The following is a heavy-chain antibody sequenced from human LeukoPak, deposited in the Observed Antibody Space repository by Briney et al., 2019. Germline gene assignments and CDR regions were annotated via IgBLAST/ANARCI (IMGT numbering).Heavy chain of an antibody. CDR1: GFTFSDYY. CDR2: ISSSGSTI. V-gene: IGHV3-11*04. D-gene: IGHD2-2*01. J-gene: IGHJ5*02. CDR3: ARDIVVVPAANRWFDP. Sequence: PGGSLRLSCAASGFTFSDYYMSWIRQAPGKGLEWVSYISSSGSTIYYADSVKGRFTISRDNAKNSLYLQMNSLRAEDTAVYYCARDIVVVPAANRWFDPWGQGTLVTVSS.